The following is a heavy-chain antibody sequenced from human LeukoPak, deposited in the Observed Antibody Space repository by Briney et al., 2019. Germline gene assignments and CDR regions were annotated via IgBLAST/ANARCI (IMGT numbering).Heavy chain of an antibody. CDR2: INPNGGTT. V-gene: IGHV1-46*01. CDR1: GYTFIRHW. CDR3: ARDSSSSASWWFDP. Sequence: ASVKVSCKASGYTFIRHWMHWVRQAPGQGLEWMGVINPNGGTTIYAQKLQGRVTLTRDMSTSTFYMELSSLTSEDTAVYYCARDSSSSASWWFDPWGQGTLVTVSS. J-gene: IGHJ5*02. D-gene: IGHD6-6*01.